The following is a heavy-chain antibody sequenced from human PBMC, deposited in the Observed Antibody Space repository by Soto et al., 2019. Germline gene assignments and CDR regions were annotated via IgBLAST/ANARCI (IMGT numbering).Heavy chain of an antibody. V-gene: IGHV1-2*02. Sequence: ASVKVSCKASGYTFTGYYMHWVRQAPGQGLEWMGWINPNSGGTNYAQKFQGRVTMTRDTSISTAYMELSRLRSDDTAVYYCARDYYASRTIFGVVPHYGMDVWGQGTTVTVSS. J-gene: IGHJ6*02. CDR3: ARDYYASRTIFGVVPHYGMDV. CDR2: INPNSGGT. D-gene: IGHD3-3*01. CDR1: GYTFTGYY.